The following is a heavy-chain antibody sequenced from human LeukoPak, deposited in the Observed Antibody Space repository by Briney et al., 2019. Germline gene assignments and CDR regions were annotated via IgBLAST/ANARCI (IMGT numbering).Heavy chain of an antibody. Sequence: ASVKVSCKVSGYTLTELSMHWVRQAPGKGLEWMGGFDPEDGETIYAQKFQGRVTVTEDTSTDTAYMELSSLRSEDTAVYYCATAPKGRAYNWFDPWGQGTLVTVSS. CDR1: GYTLTELS. V-gene: IGHV1-24*01. CDR3: ATAPKGRAYNWFDP. J-gene: IGHJ5*02. CDR2: FDPEDGET.